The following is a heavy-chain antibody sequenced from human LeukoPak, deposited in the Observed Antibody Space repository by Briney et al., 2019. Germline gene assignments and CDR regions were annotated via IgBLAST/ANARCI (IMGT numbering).Heavy chain of an antibody. CDR2: IYTSGST. D-gene: IGHD3-10*01. J-gene: IGHJ4*02. CDR1: GGSISSGSYY. Sequence: KPSQTLSLTCTVSGGSISSGSYYWSWIRQPAGKGLEWIGRIYTSGSTNYNPSLKSRVTISVDTSKNQFSLKLSSVTAADTAVYYCARVPTMVRGLNYFDYWGQGTLVTVSS. CDR3: ARVPTMVRGLNYFDY. V-gene: IGHV4-61*02.